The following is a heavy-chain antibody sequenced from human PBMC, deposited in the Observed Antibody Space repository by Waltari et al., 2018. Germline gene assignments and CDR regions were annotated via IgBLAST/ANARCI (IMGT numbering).Heavy chain of an antibody. CDR3: AREGPIVVVPAAMRENWFDP. J-gene: IGHJ5*02. CDR1: GGSIRSYY. Sequence: QVQLQESGPGLVKPSETLSLTCTVPGGSIRSYYWSWILHPPGKGLEWIGYIYYSGSTNYNPSLKSRVTISVDTSKNQFSLKLSSVTAADTAVYYCAREGPIVVVPAAMRENWFDPWGQGTLVTVSS. CDR2: IYYSGST. D-gene: IGHD2-2*01. V-gene: IGHV4-59*01.